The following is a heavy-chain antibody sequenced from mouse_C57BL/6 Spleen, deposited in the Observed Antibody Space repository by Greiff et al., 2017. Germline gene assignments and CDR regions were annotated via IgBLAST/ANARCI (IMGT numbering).Heavy chain of an antibody. CDR2: IDPENGDT. CDR1: GFNIKDDY. Sequence: EVQLQQSGAELVRPGASVKLSCTASGFNIKDDYMHWVKQRPEQGLEWIGWIDPENGDTEDASKFQGKATITADTSSNTAYLQLSSLTSEDTAVYYCTTSTYDYDGSSWFAYWGQGTPVTVSA. J-gene: IGHJ3*01. CDR3: TTSTYDYDGSSWFAY. D-gene: IGHD2-4*01. V-gene: IGHV14-4*01.